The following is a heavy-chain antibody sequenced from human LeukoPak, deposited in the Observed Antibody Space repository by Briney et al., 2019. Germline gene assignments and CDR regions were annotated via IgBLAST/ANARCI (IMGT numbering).Heavy chain of an antibody. V-gene: IGHV1-2*02. CDR2: INPNSDFT. Sequence: ASVKVSCKASGYTFTVYYMHWVRQAPGQGLEWMGWINPNSDFTNFAQNFQGRVTMTSDTSISTAYMELSRLSSDDTAVYYCARAISGGSPITASDYWGQGTLVTVSS. J-gene: IGHJ4*02. D-gene: IGHD2-15*01. CDR1: GYTFTVYY. CDR3: ARAISGGSPITASDY.